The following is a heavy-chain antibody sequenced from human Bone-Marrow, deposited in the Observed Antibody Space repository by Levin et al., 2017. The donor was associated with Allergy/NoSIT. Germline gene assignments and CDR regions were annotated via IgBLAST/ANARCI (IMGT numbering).Heavy chain of an antibody. Sequence: SQTLSLTCAVSGGSIPSSNWWSWVRQPPGKGLEWIGEIYHSGRPTYNPSLKSRVSFSVDKSENQFSLKLNSVTDTDTAVYYCAREAGGDGLRYFDLWGRGTLVTVSS. V-gene: IGHV4-4*02. CDR1: GGSIPSSNW. CDR2: IYHSGRP. D-gene: IGHD2-21*02. J-gene: IGHJ2*01. CDR3: AREAGGDGLRYFDL.